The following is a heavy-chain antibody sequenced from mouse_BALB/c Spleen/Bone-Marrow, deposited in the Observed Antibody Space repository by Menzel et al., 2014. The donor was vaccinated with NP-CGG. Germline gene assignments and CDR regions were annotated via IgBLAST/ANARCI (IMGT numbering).Heavy chain of an antibody. CDR2: IYPGTNST. Sequence: QVQLQQSGAELVKPGTSVKMSCKASGYTFTSYWMHWEKQRPGQGLEGIGDIYPGTNSTNYHEKYKTKATLTVDTSSSTAYMQLSSPTSEDSAVYYCVREEDFFDYWGQGTTLTVSS. V-gene: IGHV1-55*01. CDR3: VREEDFFDY. J-gene: IGHJ2*01. CDR1: GYTFTSYW.